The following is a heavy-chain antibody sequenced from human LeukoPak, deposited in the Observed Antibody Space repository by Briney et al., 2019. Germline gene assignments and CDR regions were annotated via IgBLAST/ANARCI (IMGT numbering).Heavy chain of an antibody. Sequence: SETLSLTCAVYGGSFSGYYWSWIRQPPGKGLEWIGEINHSGSTNYNPSLKSRVTISVDTSKNQFSLKLSSVTAADMAVYYCARVPGYSSGWAQFDYWGQGTLVTVSS. J-gene: IGHJ4*02. CDR2: INHSGST. D-gene: IGHD6-19*01. CDR3: ARVPGYSSGWAQFDY. V-gene: IGHV4-34*01. CDR1: GGSFSGYY.